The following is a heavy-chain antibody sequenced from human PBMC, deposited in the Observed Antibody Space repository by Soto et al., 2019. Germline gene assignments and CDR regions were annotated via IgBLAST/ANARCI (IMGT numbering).Heavy chain of an antibody. CDR3: AGLRGYAGSPIDY. Sequence: LSLTCTVSGGSIISGYWSWIRQPPGKGLEWIGYISYSGNTNYNHSLKSRVTMSVDTPKNQFSLRLSSVTTADTAVYYCAGLRGYAGSPIDYWGQGTLVTVSS. CDR2: ISYSGNT. D-gene: IGHD2-15*01. J-gene: IGHJ4*02. V-gene: IGHV4-59*01. CDR1: GGSIISGY.